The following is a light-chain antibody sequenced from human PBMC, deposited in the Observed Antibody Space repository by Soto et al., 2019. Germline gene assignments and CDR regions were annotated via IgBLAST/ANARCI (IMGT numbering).Light chain of an antibody. CDR3: QQSYSNPRT. V-gene: IGKV1-39*01. CDR2: GVS. CDR1: QRFCTY. J-gene: IGKJ1*01. Sequence: IQMAQSPSSLPASVVDSYTITCRASQRFCTYLDWYRQKPGKAPNLSLYGVSSLHSGVPSRFSGSGSETDFTLTISSLQPEDFATYYCQQSYSNPRTFGQGTKVDIK.